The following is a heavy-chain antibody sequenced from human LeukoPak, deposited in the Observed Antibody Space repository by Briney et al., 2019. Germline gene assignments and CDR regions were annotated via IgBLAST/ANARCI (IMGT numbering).Heavy chain of an antibody. J-gene: IGHJ4*02. D-gene: IGHD1-26*01. CDR1: GGSTSSSSYY. Sequence: SETLSLTCTVSGGSTSSSSYYWGWIRQPPGKGLEWIGSIYYSGSTYYNPSLKSRVTISVDTSKNQFSLKLSSVTAADTAVYYCARHSSGSYWAYYFDYWGQGTLVTVSS. CDR3: ARHSSGSYWAYYFDY. V-gene: IGHV4-39*01. CDR2: IYYSGST.